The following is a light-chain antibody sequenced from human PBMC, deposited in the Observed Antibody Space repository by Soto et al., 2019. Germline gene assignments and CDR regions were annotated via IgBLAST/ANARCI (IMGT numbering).Light chain of an antibody. CDR1: SSDVGGYNY. J-gene: IGLJ2*01. CDR2: EVS. V-gene: IGLV2-14*01. CDR3: SSYTSSSTLV. Sequence: QSALTQPASVSGSPGQSITISCTGTSSDVGGYNYVSWYQQHPGKAPKLMIYEVSNRPSGVSNRFSGSKYGNTASLTIPGLQAEDEADYYCSSYTSSSTLVFGGGTKLTVL.